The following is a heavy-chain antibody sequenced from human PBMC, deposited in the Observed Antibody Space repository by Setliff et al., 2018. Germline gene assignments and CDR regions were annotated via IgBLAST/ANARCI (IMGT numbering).Heavy chain of an antibody. V-gene: IGHV3-7*01. CDR3: ARKGDTVNWFDP. CDR1: GFTLSDHY. Sequence: GGSLRLSCAASGFTLSDHYMDWVRQAPGKGLEWVANIKPDGSEKYYVDSVKGRFTISRDNAKNSLYLQMNSLRAEDTAVYYCARKGDTVNWFDPWGQGTLVTVSS. CDR2: IKPDGSEK. J-gene: IGHJ5*02. D-gene: IGHD4-4*01.